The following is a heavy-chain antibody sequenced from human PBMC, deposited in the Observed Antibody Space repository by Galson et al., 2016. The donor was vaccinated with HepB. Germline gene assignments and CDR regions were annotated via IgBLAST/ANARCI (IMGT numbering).Heavy chain of an antibody. CDR1: GFTFSSYA. CDR2: MKQDGSEK. V-gene: IGHV3-7*01. CDR3: ARGGSLVLRYFDWLLTFPD. J-gene: IGHJ4*02. Sequence: SLRLSCAASGFTFSSYAMTWVRQAPGQGLEWVANMKQDGSEKFYVDSVKGRFTISRDNAKNSLYLQMNSLRAEDSAVYYCARGGSLVLRYFDWLLTFPDWGQGTL. D-gene: IGHD3-9*01.